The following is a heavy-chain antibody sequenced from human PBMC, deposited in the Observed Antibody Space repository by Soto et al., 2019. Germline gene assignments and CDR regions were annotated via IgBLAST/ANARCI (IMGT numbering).Heavy chain of an antibody. D-gene: IGHD3-9*01. CDR3: ARDAQHDDILTGYPDPTFDY. CDR2: ISSSSSTI. J-gene: IGHJ4*02. Sequence: GGSLRLSCAASGFTFSSYSMNWVRQAPGKGLEWVSYISSSSSTIYYADSVKGRFTISRDNAKNSLYLQMNSLRAEDTAVYYCARDAQHDDILTGYPDPTFDYRGQRTLVTVSS. CDR1: GFTFSSYS. V-gene: IGHV3-48*01.